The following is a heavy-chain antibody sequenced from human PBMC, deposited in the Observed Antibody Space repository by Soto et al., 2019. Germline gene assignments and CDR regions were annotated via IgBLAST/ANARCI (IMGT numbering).Heavy chain of an antibody. Sequence: QVQLVESGGGVVQPGRSLRLSCAASGFTFSSYGMHWVRQAPGKGLEWVAVISYDGSNKYYADSVKGRFTISRDNSKNTLYLQMNSLRAEDTAVYYCAKVDSYDYVWGAIDIWGQGTMVTVSS. CDR3: AKVDSYDYVWGAIDI. V-gene: IGHV3-30*18. CDR2: ISYDGSNK. D-gene: IGHD3-16*01. J-gene: IGHJ3*02. CDR1: GFTFSSYG.